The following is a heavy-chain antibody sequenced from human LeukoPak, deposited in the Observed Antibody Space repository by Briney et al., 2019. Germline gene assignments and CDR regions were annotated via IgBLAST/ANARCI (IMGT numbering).Heavy chain of an antibody. V-gene: IGHV3-15*01. CDR3: AKGSGWLLPQYFDF. CDR1: GFTFSNAW. J-gene: IGHJ4*02. D-gene: IGHD2-21*01. CDR2: IKSKTDGGTT. Sequence: PGGSLRLSCAASGFTFSNAWMSWVRQAPGKGLEWVGRIKSKTDGGTTDYAAPVKGRFTISRDNSKNTLYLHMKSLRAEDTAVYYCAKGSGWLLPQYFDFWGQGTLVTVSS.